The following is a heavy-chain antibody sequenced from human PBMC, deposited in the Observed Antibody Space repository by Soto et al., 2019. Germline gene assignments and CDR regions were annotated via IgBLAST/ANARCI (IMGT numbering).Heavy chain of an antibody. D-gene: IGHD3-16*02. Sequence: QVQLVQSGAEVKKPGSAVKVSCKASGGTFTKYAMNWVRQAPGQGPEWMGGIIPIFDTPRYAQRFQGRVTITVEESTNTAYMDLSSLTFEDTAMYYCARSIGSGGVVGGFDYWGQGTLVTVSS. CDR1: GGTFTKYA. J-gene: IGHJ4*02. V-gene: IGHV1-69*01. CDR2: IIPIFDTP. CDR3: ARSIGSGGVVGGFDY.